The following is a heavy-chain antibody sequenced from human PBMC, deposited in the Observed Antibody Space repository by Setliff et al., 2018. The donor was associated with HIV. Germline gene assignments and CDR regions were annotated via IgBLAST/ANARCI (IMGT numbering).Heavy chain of an antibody. CDR2: IIPVFGMT. Sequence: SVKVSCKASGGAFSSYALSWVRQARGQGPEWLGGIIPVFGMTDYAQNFQGRLTITADTSTSTAYMELRSLRSDDTAVYYCARLSIPAYYYMDVWGKGTTVTVSS. CDR3: ARLSIPAYYYMDV. V-gene: IGHV1-69*10. D-gene: IGHD2-21*01. CDR1: GGAFSSYA. J-gene: IGHJ6*03.